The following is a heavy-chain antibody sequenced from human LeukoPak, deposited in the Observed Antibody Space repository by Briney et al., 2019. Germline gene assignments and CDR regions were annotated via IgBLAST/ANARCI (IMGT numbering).Heavy chain of an antibody. CDR2: INHSGST. V-gene: IGHV4-34*01. D-gene: IGHD5-18*01. CDR1: GGSISSYY. J-gene: IGHJ4*02. CDR3: AGRGYSYGVDY. Sequence: SETLSLTCTVSGGSISSYYWSWIRQPPGKGLEWIGEINHSGSTNYNPSLKSRVTISVDTSKNQFSLKLSSVTAADTAVYYCAGRGYSYGVDYWGQGTLVTVSS.